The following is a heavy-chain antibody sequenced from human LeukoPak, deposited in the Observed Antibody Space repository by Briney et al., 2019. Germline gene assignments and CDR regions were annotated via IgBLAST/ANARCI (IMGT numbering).Heavy chain of an antibody. CDR1: RFTFRNDW. V-gene: IGHV3-7*05. Sequence: PGGSLRLSCAPSRFTFRNDWMSGVRQAPGKGREGVNKIKHDGGDKYYVGSVKGRFTICRDNTKKSLYLQKNSLRAEDAAVYYCATDHVRVGATGASDTWGQGTMVAVSS. CDR2: IKHDGGDK. J-gene: IGHJ3*02. D-gene: IGHD1-26*01. CDR3: ATDHVRVGATGASDT.